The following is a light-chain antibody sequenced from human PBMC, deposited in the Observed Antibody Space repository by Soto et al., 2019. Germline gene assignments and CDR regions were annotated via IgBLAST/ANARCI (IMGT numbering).Light chain of an antibody. CDR1: QIIANW. J-gene: IGKJ2*03. CDR2: DAT. CDR3: LQYNTFPHS. Sequence: DIPMTQFPSTLSASVGDRVTLTCRASQIIANWLAWYQQRPGKAPTLVIFDATKLQSGVPTRFSASGSGADFTLTISSLQPEDFATYYCLQYNTFPHSFGPGTRLEIQ. V-gene: IGKV1-5*01.